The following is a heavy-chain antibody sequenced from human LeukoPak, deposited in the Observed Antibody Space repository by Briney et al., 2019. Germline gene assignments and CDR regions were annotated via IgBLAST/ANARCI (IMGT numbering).Heavy chain of an antibody. Sequence: SETLSLTCAVYGGSFSGYYWSWIRQPPGKGLEWIGEINHSGSTNYNPSLKSRVTISVETSKNQFSLKLRSVTDAATAVYYCPRGGPPWWLRSQFDYWGQGTLVTVSS. CDR1: GGSFSGYY. CDR2: INHSGST. V-gene: IGHV4-34*01. CDR3: PRGGPPWWLRSQFDY. J-gene: IGHJ4*02. D-gene: IGHD5-12*01.